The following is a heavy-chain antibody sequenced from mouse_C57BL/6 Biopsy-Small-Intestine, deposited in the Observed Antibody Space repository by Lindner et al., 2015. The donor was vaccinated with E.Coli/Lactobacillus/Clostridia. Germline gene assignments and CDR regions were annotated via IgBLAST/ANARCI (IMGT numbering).Heavy chain of an antibody. J-gene: IGHJ3*01. V-gene: IGHV1-14*01. CDR2: INPYNDGT. CDR3: ARDDAAFAY. CDR1: GYTFTIYD. Sequence: VQLQESGPELVKPGASVKMSCKASGYTFTIYDMYWVKQKPGQGLEWIGHINPYNDGTKYNEKFKGKATLTSDKSSSTAYMELSSLTSEDSAVYFCARDDAAFAYWGQGDSGHCLC.